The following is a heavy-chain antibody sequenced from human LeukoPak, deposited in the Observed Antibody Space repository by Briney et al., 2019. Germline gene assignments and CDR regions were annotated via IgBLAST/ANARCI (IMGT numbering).Heavy chain of an antibody. CDR3: ARVTSATAGLYYFDY. J-gene: IGHJ4*02. D-gene: IGHD2-21*02. CDR1: GGSISSADYY. Sequence: SETLSLTRTVSGGSISSADYYWSWIRQPPGKGLEWIGYIYYSGSTYYNPSLKSRLTISLDSSKSQFSLKLSSVTAADTAIYYCARVTSATAGLYYFDYWGQGTPVTVSS. V-gene: IGHV4-30-4*01. CDR2: IYYSGST.